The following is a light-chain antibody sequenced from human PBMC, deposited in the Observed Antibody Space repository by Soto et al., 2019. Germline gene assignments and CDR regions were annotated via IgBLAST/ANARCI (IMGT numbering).Light chain of an antibody. CDR2: RAS. Sequence: DIQMTQSPSTLSASVGDRVTMTCRASQSISTWLAWYQQRPGRAPKLLIYRASILEDGVPSTFSGSASGTEFTLTISSLQPDDFATYYCQQYNTLPWTCGQGTKVEIK. V-gene: IGKV1-5*03. CDR1: QSISTW. J-gene: IGKJ1*01. CDR3: QQYNTLPWT.